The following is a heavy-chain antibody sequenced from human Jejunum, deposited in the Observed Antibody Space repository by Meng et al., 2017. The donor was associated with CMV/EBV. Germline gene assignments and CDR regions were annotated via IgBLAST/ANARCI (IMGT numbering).Heavy chain of an antibody. CDR1: EFTFSVYW. V-gene: IGHV3-74*01. J-gene: IGHJ3*02. CDR2: INSDGSST. D-gene: IGHD1-14*01. CDR3: ARGYISGGLDI. Sequence: VASEFTFSVYWMHWVRQAPGKGLVWVSRINSDGSSTSYADSVKGRFTISRDNAKNTLYVQMNSLRAEDTAVYYCARGYISGGLDIWGQGTMVTVSS.